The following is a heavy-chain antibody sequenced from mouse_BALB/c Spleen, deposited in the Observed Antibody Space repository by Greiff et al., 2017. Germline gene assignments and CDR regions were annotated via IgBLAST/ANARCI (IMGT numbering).Heavy chain of an antibody. D-gene: IGHD2-14*01. J-gene: IGHJ4*01. CDR3: ARWGYRYDRAMDY. V-gene: IGHV3-2*02. Sequence: EVQRVESGPGLVKPSQSLSLTCTVTGYSITSDYAWNWIRQFPGNKLEWMGYISYSGSTSYNPSLKSRISITRDTSKNQFFLQLNSVTTEDTATYDCARWGYRYDRAMDYWGQGTSVTVSS. CDR2: ISYSGST. CDR1: GYSITSDYA.